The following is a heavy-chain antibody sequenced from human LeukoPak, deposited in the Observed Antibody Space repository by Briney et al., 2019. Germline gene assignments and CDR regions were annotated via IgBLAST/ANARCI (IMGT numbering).Heavy chain of an antibody. Sequence: GGSLRLSCAASGFTFSSYWMNWVRQAPGKGLEWVSAISNNGGYTYYADSVQGRFTISRDNSKSTLCLQMNSLRAEDTVVYYCAKQLGYCSDGSCYFPYWGQGTLVTVSS. V-gene: IGHV3-23*01. CDR2: ISNNGGYT. CDR1: GFTFSSYW. J-gene: IGHJ4*02. D-gene: IGHD2-15*01. CDR3: AKQLGYCSDGSCYFPY.